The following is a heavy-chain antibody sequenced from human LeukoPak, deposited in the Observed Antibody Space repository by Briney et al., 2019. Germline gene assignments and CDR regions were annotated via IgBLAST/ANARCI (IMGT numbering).Heavy chain of an antibody. CDR3: ARDRGNYYDSSGAFDI. CDR1: GESFSGYY. Sequence: PSETLSLTCAVYGESFSGYYWSWIRQPPGKGLEWIGYIYYSGSTKYNPSLKSRVTISMDTSKNQFSLKLSSVTAADTAVYYCARDRGNYYDSSGAFDIWGQGTMVTVSS. D-gene: IGHD3-22*01. V-gene: IGHV4-59*01. CDR2: IYYSGST. J-gene: IGHJ3*02.